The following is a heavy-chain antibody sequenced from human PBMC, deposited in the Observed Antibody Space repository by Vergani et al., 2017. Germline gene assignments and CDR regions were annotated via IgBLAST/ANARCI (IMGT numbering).Heavy chain of an antibody. D-gene: IGHD5-12*01. CDR2: INAGNGNT. J-gene: IGHJ6*02. V-gene: IGHV1-3*01. Sequence: QVQLVQSGAEVKKPGASVKVSCKASGYTFTSYAMHWVRQAPGQRLEWRGWINAGNGNTKYSQKFQGRVTITRDTAASTAYMELSSLRSEDTAVYYCARDWNSGYDSGYYGMDVWGQGTTVTVSS. CDR1: GYTFTSYA. CDR3: ARDWNSGYDSGYYGMDV.